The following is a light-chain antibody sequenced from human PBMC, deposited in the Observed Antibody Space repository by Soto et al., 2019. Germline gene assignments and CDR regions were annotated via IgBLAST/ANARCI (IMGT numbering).Light chain of an antibody. CDR2: SNN. J-gene: IGLJ1*01. Sequence: QAVLTQPPSAYGTPGQRVTISCAGSSSNIGSNFVNWYQQLPGTAPKLLIYSNNQRPSGVPDRFSGSKSGTSASLAISGLQSEDEADYYCAAWDDSLNGYVFGTGTKLTVL. CDR3: AAWDDSLNGYV. CDR1: SSNIGSNF. V-gene: IGLV1-44*01.